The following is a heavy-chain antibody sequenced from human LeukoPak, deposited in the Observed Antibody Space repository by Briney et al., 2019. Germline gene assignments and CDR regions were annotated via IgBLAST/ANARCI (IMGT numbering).Heavy chain of an antibody. CDR1: GFTFSSYE. V-gene: IGHV3-48*03. D-gene: IGHD4-17*01. Sequence: PGGSLRLSCAASGFTFSSYEMNWVRQAPGKGLEGVSYISSSGSTIYYADSVKGRFTISRDNAKNSLYLQMNSLRAEDTAVYYCARITSVTTTFDYWGQGTLVTVSS. CDR2: ISSSGSTI. CDR3: ARITSVTTTFDY. J-gene: IGHJ4*02.